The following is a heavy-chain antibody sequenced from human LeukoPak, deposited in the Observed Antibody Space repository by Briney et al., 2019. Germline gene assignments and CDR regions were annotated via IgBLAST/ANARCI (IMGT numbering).Heavy chain of an antibody. CDR3: ASNSGSSVYYYYMDV. CDR2: INAGNGNT. Sequence: ASVKVSCKASGYTFTSYAMHWVRQAPGQRLEWMGWINAGNGNTKYSQEFQGRVTITRDTSASTAYMELRSLRSDDTAVYYCASNSGSSVYYYYMDVWGKGTTVTISS. CDR1: GYTFTSYA. J-gene: IGHJ6*03. D-gene: IGHD3-10*01. V-gene: IGHV1-3*01.